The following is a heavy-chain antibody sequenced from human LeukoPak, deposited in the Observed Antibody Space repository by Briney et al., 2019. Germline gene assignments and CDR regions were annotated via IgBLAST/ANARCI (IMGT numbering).Heavy chain of an antibody. CDR1: GGTFSNYA. J-gene: IGHJ6*03. CDR3: ASEGNYDSSGYSRYNYYYMDV. V-gene: IGHV1-69*05. CDR2: IIPIYGIA. D-gene: IGHD3-22*01. Sequence: SVKVSCKASGGTFSNYAINWVRHAPGQGLEWLGGIIPIYGIANYAQKFQGRVTITTDESTTTAYMELRSLRSEDTAVYYCASEGNYDSSGYSRYNYYYMDVWGKGTAVTVSS.